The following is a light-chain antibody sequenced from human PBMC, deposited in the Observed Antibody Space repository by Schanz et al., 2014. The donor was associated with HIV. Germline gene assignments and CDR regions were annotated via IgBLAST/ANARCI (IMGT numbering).Light chain of an antibody. J-gene: IGLJ3*02. CDR2: DVN. V-gene: IGLV2-14*03. Sequence: QSALTQPASVSGSPGQSIAISCTGTSSDVGGYNYVSWYQQHPNKAPKLIIYDVNNRPSGVSNRFSGSKSGNTASLTISGLQAEDEAEYYCSSSSTNTCVFGGGTKLTVL. CDR1: SSDVGGYNY. CDR3: SSSSTNTCV.